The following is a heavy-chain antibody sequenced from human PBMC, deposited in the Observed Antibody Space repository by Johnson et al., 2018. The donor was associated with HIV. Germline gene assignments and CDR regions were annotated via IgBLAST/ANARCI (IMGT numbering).Heavy chain of an antibody. CDR2: INWNGGST. J-gene: IGHJ3*02. CDR3: ARREGTTGTFSAFDI. Sequence: VQLVESGGGVVRPGGSLRLSCAASGFTFADYGMSWVRQAPGQGLEWVSCINWNGGSTGYADSVKGRFTISRDNAKNSLYLQMNSLRAEDTALYYCARREGTTGTFSAFDIWVKGTMVTVSS. V-gene: IGHV3-20*04. CDR1: GFTFADYG. D-gene: IGHD1-1*01.